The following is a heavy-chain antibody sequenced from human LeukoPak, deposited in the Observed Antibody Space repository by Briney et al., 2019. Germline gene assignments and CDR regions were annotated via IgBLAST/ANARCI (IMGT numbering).Heavy chain of an antibody. CDR3: ARGGYGVKIDY. J-gene: IGHJ4*02. CDR2: INHSGST. Sequence: SETLSLTCAVYGGSFSGYYWSWIRQPPGKGLEWIGEINHSGSTNYNPSLKSRVTISVDTSKNQFSLKLSSVTAADTAVHYCARGGYGVKIDYWGQGTLVTVSS. V-gene: IGHV4-34*01. CDR1: GGSFSGYY. D-gene: IGHD4-23*01.